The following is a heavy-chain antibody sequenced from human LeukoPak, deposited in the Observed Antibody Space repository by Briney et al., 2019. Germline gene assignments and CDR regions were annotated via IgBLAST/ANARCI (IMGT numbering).Heavy chain of an antibody. J-gene: IGHJ4*02. V-gene: IGHV4-34*01. Sequence: SETLSLTCAVYGGSFSGYHWSWIRQPPGKGLEWIGEINHSGSTNYNPSLKSRVTISVDTSKNQFSLKLSSVTAADTAVYYCARPSLTDPGHSIDYWGQGTLVTVSS. CDR2: INHSGST. CDR3: ARPSLTDPGHSIDY. CDR1: GGSFSGYH. D-gene: IGHD3-9*01.